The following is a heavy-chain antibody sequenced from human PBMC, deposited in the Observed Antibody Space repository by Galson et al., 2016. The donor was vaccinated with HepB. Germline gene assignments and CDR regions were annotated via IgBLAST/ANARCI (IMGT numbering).Heavy chain of an antibody. J-gene: IGHJ4*02. CDR3: ARDQDGEIPRRPLGY. Sequence: SETLSLTCAVSGDSTSSSTWWSWVRQPPGKGLEWLGEIYHSGNTNYNPSLKSRLTMSVEKPKNQFSLKLSFVTAADTAVYYCARDQDGEIPRRPLGYWGQGTLVTVSS. CDR2: IYHSGNT. D-gene: IGHD2-21*01. CDR1: GDSTSSSTW. V-gene: IGHV4-4*02.